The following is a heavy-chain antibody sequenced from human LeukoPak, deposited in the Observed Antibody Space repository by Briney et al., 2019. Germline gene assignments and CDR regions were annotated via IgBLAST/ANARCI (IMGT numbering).Heavy chain of an antibody. J-gene: IGHJ4*02. Sequence: GGSLRLSCATSGFTFSMSAMHWVRLAPGKGLDWVAVISFDGGNKFYADSVKARFSISRDNSKNTLYLQMNSLGLDDTAVYFCARGRAGIAAAGFDYWGQGTLVTVSS. CDR3: ARGRAGIAAAGFDY. V-gene: IGHV3-30-3*01. CDR2: ISFDGGNK. CDR1: GFTFSMSA. D-gene: IGHD6-13*01.